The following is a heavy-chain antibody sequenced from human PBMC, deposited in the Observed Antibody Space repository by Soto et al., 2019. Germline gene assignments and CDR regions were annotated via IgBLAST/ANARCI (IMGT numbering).Heavy chain of an antibody. CDR2: INHSGST. D-gene: IGHD3-3*01. CDR3: ARVGDFWSALYGMDV. V-gene: IGHV4-34*01. CDR1: GGSFSGYY. J-gene: IGHJ6*02. Sequence: SETLSLTCAVYGGSFSGYYWSWIRQPPGKGLEWIGEINHSGSTNYNPSLKSRVTISVDTSKNQFSLKLSSVTAADTAVYYCARVGDFWSALYGMDVWGQGTTVTVSS.